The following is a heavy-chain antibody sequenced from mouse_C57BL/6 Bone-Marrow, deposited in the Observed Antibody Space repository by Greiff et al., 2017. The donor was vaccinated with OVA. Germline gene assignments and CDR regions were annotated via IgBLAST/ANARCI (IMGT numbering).Heavy chain of an antibody. V-gene: IGHV5-6*01. J-gene: IGHJ3*01. D-gene: IGHD2-2*01. CDR1: GFTFSSYG. CDR3: ARQGYDGFAY. Sequence: VKLLESGGDLVKPGGSLKLSCAASGFTFSSYGMSWVSQTPDKRLEWVATISSGGSYTYYPDSVKGRSTISRDNATNTLYLQMSSLKSEDTAMYYCARQGYDGFAYWGQGTLVTVSA. CDR2: ISSGGSYT.